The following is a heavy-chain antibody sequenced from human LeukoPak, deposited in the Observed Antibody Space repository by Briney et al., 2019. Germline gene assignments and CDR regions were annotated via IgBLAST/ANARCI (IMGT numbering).Heavy chain of an antibody. Sequence: SQTLSLTCTVSGGSISSGSYYWSWIRQPAGKGLEWIGRIYTSGSTNYNPSLKSRVTISVDTSKNQFSLKLSSVTAADTAVYYCARHLVVVPVESPHYYYYMDVWGKGTTVTVSS. D-gene: IGHD2-2*01. CDR2: IYTSGST. J-gene: IGHJ6*03. V-gene: IGHV4-61*02. CDR1: GGSISSGSYY. CDR3: ARHLVVVPVESPHYYYYMDV.